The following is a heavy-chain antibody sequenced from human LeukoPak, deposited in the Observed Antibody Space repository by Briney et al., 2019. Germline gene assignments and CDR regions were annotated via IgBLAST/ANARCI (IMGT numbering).Heavy chain of an antibody. Sequence: GGSLRLSCAASGFTFSSYSMNWVRQAPGKGLEWVSSIGSSSSYIYYTDSVKGRFTISRDNAKNSLYLQMNSLRPEDTAVYYCARDSKGAAAGTGCTDYWGQGTLVTVSS. D-gene: IGHD6-13*01. J-gene: IGHJ4*02. CDR2: IGSSSSYI. V-gene: IGHV3-21*01. CDR1: GFTFSSYS. CDR3: ARDSKGAAAGTGCTDY.